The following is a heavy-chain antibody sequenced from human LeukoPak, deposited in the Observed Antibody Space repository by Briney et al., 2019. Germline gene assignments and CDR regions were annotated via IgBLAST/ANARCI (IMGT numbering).Heavy chain of an antibody. V-gene: IGHV4-59*01. CDR2: IYYSGST. D-gene: IGHD5-12*01. J-gene: IGHJ3*02. Sequence: SETLSLTWSVSGVSISNDYWTWVRQPPGKGLEWIGYIYYSGSTNYNPSLKSLVTISLDTSNNQFSLKLSAVTAADTAEYYWAREAPYDSAFDIGGQGKGVTVS. CDR3: AREAPYDSAFDI. CDR1: GVSISNDY.